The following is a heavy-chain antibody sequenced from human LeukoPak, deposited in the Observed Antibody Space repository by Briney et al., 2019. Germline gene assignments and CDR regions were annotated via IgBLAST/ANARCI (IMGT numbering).Heavy chain of an antibody. CDR3: ARGVAVAARYYFDY. D-gene: IGHD6-19*01. J-gene: IGHJ4*02. CDR1: GYTFTGYY. Sequence: GASAKVSCKASGYTFTGYYMHWVRQAPGQGLEWMGWINPSSGGTNYAQKFQGWVTMTRDTSISTAYMELSRLRSDDTAVYYCARGVAVAARYYFDYWGQGTLVTVSS. CDR2: INPSSGGT. V-gene: IGHV1-2*04.